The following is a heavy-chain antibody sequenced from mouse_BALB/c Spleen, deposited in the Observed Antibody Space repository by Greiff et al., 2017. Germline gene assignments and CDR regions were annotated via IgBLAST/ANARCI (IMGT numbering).Heavy chain of an antibody. D-gene: IGHD1-1*01. CDR1: GFTFSSYT. J-gene: IGHJ4*01. V-gene: IGHV5-12-2*01. CDR2: ISNGGGST. Sequence: EVKVVESGGGLVQPGGSLKLSCAASGFTFSSYTMSWVRQTPEKRLEWVAYISNGGGSTYYPDTVKGRFTISRDNAKNTLYLQMSSLKSEDTAMYYCARSSSYYYAMDYWGQGTSVTVSS. CDR3: ARSSSYYYAMDY.